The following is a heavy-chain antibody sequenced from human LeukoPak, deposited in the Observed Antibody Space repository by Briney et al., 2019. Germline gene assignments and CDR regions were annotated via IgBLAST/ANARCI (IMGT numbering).Heavy chain of an antibody. Sequence: SETLSLTCAVSGGSISSYYWSWIRQPPGKGLEWIGYIYYSGSTSYNPSLKSRVTISVDTSKKQFSLKLSSVTAADTAFYYCARYIVSYPHDAFDIWGQGTMVTVSS. V-gene: IGHV4-59*01. J-gene: IGHJ3*02. CDR3: ARYIVSYPHDAFDI. D-gene: IGHD1-26*01. CDR2: IYYSGST. CDR1: GGSISSYY.